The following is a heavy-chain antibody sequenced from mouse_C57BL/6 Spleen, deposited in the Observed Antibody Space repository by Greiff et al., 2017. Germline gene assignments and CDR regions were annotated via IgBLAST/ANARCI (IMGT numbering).Heavy chain of an antibody. V-gene: IGHV1-15*01. D-gene: IGHD1-1*01. CDR3: TSDYGSDY. Sequence: QVQLQQSGAELVRPGASVTLSCKASGYTFTDYEMHWVKQTPVHGLEWIGAIDPETGGTAYNQKFKGKAILTADKSSSTAYIKLRSLTSEDSAVYYCTSDYGSDYWGQGTTLTVSS. J-gene: IGHJ2*01. CDR2: IDPETGGT. CDR1: GYTFTDYE.